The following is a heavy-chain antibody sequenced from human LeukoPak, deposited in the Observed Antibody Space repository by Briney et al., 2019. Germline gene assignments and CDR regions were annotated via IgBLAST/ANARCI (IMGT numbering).Heavy chain of an antibody. V-gene: IGHV3-48*04. D-gene: IGHD3-3*01. Sequence: PGGSLRLSCAASGFTFSSYSMNWVRQAPGKGLEWVSYFSSSISTIYYADSVKGRSTISRDNAKNSLYLQMTSLRAEDTAVYYCARDMYYDFWSGYKGFDYWGQGTLVTVSS. J-gene: IGHJ4*02. CDR2: FSSSISTI. CDR1: GFTFSSYS. CDR3: ARDMYYDFWSGYKGFDY.